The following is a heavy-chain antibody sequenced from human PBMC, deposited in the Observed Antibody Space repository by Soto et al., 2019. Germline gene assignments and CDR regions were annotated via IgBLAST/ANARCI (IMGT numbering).Heavy chain of an antibody. J-gene: IGHJ4*02. CDR1: GFTFSGAP. V-gene: IGHV3-73*01. Sequence: EVQLVESGGGLVQPGGSLKLSCAASGFTFSGAPIHWVRQASGKGLEWVGRIRGKPNAYVTTYGESVKGRVTISRDDSRNTAYRQMNSLKTEDAAVYYCNGGGDSQMDYWGQGTLVTVSS. CDR2: IRGKPNAYVT. CDR3: NGGGDSQMDY. D-gene: IGHD3-16*01.